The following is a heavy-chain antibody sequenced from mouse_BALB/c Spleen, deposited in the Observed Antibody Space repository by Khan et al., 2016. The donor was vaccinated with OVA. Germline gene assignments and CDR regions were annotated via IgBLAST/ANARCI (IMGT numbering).Heavy chain of an antibody. J-gene: IGHJ3*01. Sequence: QVQLQQSGAELVRPGASEKLSCKTSGYIFTSYWIHWVKQRSGQGLEWIARIYPGTGSIYYNEKFKGKATLTADKSSSTAFMQLSSLKSEDSAVYFCARVGDSAEAWFVYWGQGTLVTVSA. V-gene: IGHV1S132*01. CDR2: IYPGTGSI. CDR1: GYIFTSYW. CDR3: ARVGDSAEAWFVY.